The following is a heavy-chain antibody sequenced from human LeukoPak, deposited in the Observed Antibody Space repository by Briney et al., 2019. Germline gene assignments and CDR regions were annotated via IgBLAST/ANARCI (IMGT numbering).Heavy chain of an antibody. V-gene: IGHV3-33*01. CDR3: ARGGLQWELLSWFDP. J-gene: IGHJ5*02. Sequence: GGSLRLSCAASGFTFSSYGMHWVRQAPGKGLEWVAVIWYDGSNKYYADSVKGRFTISRDNSKNTLYLQKNSLRAEDTAVYYCARGGLQWELLSWFDPWGQGTLVTVSS. CDR1: GFTFSSYG. CDR2: IWYDGSNK. D-gene: IGHD1-26*01.